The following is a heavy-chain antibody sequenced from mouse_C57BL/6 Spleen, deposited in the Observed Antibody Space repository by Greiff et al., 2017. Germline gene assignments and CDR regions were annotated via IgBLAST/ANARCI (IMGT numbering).Heavy chain of an antibody. D-gene: IGHD1-1*01. J-gene: IGHJ1*03. CDR1: GYTFTSYW. CDR2: IDPSDSET. V-gene: IGHV1-52*01. CDR3: AQGVERWYFDV. Sequence: QVQLQQPGAELVRPGSSVKLSCKASGYTFTSYWMHWVKQRPIQGLEWIGNIDPSDSETHYNQKFKDKDTLTVDKSSSTAYMQLSSLTSEDSAVYYCAQGVERWYFDVWGTGTTVTVSS.